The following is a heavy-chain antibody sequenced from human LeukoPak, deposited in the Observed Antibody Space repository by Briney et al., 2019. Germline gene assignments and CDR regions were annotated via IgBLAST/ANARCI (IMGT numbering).Heavy chain of an antibody. CDR2: IYYSGST. V-gene: IGHV4-59*12. CDR1: GGSISSYY. J-gene: IGHJ4*02. Sequence: PSETLSLTCTVSGGSISSYYWSWIRQPPGKGLEWIGYIYYSGSTNYNPSLKSRVTISVDTSKNQFSLKLSSVTAEDTAVYYCARGHSWDGYNYEDYWGQGTLVTVSS. CDR3: ARGHSWDGYNYEDY. D-gene: IGHD5-24*01.